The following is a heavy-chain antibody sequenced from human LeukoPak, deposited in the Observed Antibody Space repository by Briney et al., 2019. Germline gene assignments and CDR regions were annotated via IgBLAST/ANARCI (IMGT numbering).Heavy chain of an antibody. CDR3: ARAPRYSSGWYEDY. CDR1: GFTFSSHS. D-gene: IGHD6-19*01. Sequence: GGSLRLSCAASGFTFSSHSMNWVRQAPGKGLEWISYISSDSTIIHYADSVKGRFTISRDDAKSSLYLQMNSLRAEDTAVYYCARAPRYSSGWYEDYWGQGTLVTVSS. CDR2: ISSDSTII. J-gene: IGHJ4*02. V-gene: IGHV3-48*01.